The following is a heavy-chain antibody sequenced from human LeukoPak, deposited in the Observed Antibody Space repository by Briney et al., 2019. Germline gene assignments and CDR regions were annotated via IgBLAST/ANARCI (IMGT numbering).Heavy chain of an antibody. J-gene: IGHJ4*02. Sequence: SQTLSLTCTVSGDSISSGVYYWSWIRQHPGKGLEWIGYSYYSGSTYYNASLKSRVTISVDTSKNQVSLKLSPVTAADTAVYYCARVTSSSSCYFDYWGQGTLVTVSS. D-gene: IGHD6-13*01. CDR2: SYYSGST. CDR1: GDSISSGVYY. CDR3: ARVTSSSSCYFDY. V-gene: IGHV4-31*03.